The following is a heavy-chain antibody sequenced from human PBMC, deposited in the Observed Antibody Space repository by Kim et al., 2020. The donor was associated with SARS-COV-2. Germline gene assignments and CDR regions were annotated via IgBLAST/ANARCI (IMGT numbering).Heavy chain of an antibody. CDR2: ISSSSKYI. Sequence: GGSLRLSCAVSGFTFSSYSIHWVRQAPGKGLDWVSSISSSSKYIHYADSVRGRFTISRDNAKNSLYLQMNSLRGEDTAVYYCARGQLGCTEDKRNARMD. CDR3: ARGQLGCTEDKRNARMD. CDR1: GFTFSSYS. J-gene: IGHJ6*01. V-gene: IGHV3-21*01. D-gene: IGHD3-16*01.